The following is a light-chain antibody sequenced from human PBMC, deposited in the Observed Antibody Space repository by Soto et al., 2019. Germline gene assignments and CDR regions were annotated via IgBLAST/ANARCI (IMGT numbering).Light chain of an antibody. V-gene: IGKV3-15*01. CDR2: GAS. Sequence: EIVMTQSPATLSVSPGERATRSCRASQSVSSSLAWYQQKPGQAPRLLIYGASTRATGIPLRFSGSGSGTEFTLTISSLQSEDFALYHCQQYNNRPWTFGQGTKVEIK. CDR3: QQYNNRPWT. CDR1: QSVSSS. J-gene: IGKJ1*01.